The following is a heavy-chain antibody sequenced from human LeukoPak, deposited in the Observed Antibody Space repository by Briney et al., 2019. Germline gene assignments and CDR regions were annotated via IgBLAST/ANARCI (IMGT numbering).Heavy chain of an antibody. CDR3: ARGSGYSYAFTGRERTKSRLDY. J-gene: IGHJ4*02. Sequence: TGRSLRLSCAASGFTFSTYGMHWVRQTPGKGLEWVAVITYDGSNKYYTDSVKGRFTISRDNSKNTLYLQMNSLRAEDTAVYYCARGSGYSYAFTGRERTKSRLDYWGPGTLVTVSS. V-gene: IGHV3-30*03. D-gene: IGHD5-18*01. CDR2: ITYDGSNK. CDR1: GFTFSTYG.